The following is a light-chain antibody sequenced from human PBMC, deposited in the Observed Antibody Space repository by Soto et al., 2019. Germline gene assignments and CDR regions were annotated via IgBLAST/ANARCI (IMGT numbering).Light chain of an antibody. CDR3: QSNASILSGCA. J-gene: IGLJ1*01. CDR1: SSNIGAGYD. CDR2: GNS. Sequence: QSVLTQPPSVSGAPGQRVTISCTGSSSNIGAGYDVHWYQQLPGTAPKLLIYGNSNRPSGVPDRFSGSKSGTSASLAITGLQAEDEADYYRQSNASILSGCAFGPGTK. V-gene: IGLV1-40*01.